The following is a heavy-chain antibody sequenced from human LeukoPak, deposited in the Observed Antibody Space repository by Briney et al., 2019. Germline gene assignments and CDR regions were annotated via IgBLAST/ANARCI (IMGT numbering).Heavy chain of an antibody. CDR2: IYYSGST. V-gene: IGHV4-39*07. Sequence: PSETLSLTCTVSGGSISSSSYYWGWIRQPPGKGLEWIGSIYYSGSTYYNPSLKSRVTISVDTSKNQFSLKLSSVTAADTAVYYCARELAMARGVSDWGQGTLVTVSS. CDR1: GGSISSSSYY. D-gene: IGHD3-10*01. J-gene: IGHJ4*02. CDR3: ARELAMARGVSD.